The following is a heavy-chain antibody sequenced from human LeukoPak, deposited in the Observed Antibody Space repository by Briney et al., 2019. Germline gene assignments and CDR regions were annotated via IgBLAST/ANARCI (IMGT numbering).Heavy chain of an antibody. V-gene: IGHV1-69*06. D-gene: IGHD1-26*01. CDR2: IIPIFGTA. J-gene: IGHJ4*02. CDR3: ARDSGNYWYFDY. CDR1: GGTFSSSA. Sequence: ASVKVSCKASGGTFSSSAISWVRQAPGQGLEWMGGIIPIFGTANYAQKFQGRVTITADKSTSTAYMELSSLRSEDTAVYYCARDSGNYWYFDYWGQGTLVTVSS.